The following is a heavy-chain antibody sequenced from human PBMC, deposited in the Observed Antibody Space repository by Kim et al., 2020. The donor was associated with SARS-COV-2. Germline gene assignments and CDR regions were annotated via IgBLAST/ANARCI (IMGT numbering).Heavy chain of an antibody. V-gene: IGHV6-1*01. D-gene: IGHD6-13*01. CDR1: GDSVSSNSAA. Sequence: SQTLSLTCAISGDSVSSNSAAWNWIRQSPSRGLEWLGRTYYRSKWYNDYAVSVKSRITINPDTSKNQFSLQLNSVTPEDTAVYYCARDEVAAAGVYYYYYGMDVWGQGTTVTVSS. J-gene: IGHJ6*02. CDR2: TYYRSKWYN. CDR3: ARDEVAAAGVYYYYYGMDV.